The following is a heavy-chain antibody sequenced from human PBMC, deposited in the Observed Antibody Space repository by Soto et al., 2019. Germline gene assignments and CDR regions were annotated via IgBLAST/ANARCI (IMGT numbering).Heavy chain of an antibody. CDR3: ARGGVAAAAMGTLWFDP. Sequence: QVQLQESGPGLVKPSGTLSLTCAVSGGSISSSNWWSWVRQPPGKGLEWIGEIYHSGSTNYNPSLKSRVTISVDKSKNQFSLKLSSVTAADTAVYYYARGGVAAAAMGTLWFDPWGQGTLVTVSS. CDR1: GGSISSSNW. V-gene: IGHV4-4*02. CDR2: IYHSGST. D-gene: IGHD6-13*01. J-gene: IGHJ5*02.